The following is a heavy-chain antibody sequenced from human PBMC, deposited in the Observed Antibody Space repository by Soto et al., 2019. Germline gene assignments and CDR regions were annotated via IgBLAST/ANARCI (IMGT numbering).Heavy chain of an antibody. V-gene: IGHV3-23*01. CDR3: AKDVAVAGFVKPCQSPCAGY. CDR2: ISGSGGST. D-gene: IGHD6-19*01. CDR1: GFTFSSYA. J-gene: IGHJ4*02. Sequence: EGQLLESGGGLVQPGGSLRLSCAASGFTFSSYAMSWVRQAPGKELEWVSAISGSGGSTYYADSVKGRFTISRDNSKDTRYMHMCSLRAEARAVYYCAKDVAVAGFVKPCQSPCAGYWGQGSLGIVSS.